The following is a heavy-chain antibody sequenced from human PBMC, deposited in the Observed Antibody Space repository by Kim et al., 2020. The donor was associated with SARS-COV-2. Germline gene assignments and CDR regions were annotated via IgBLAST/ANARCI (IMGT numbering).Heavy chain of an antibody. Sequence: DSVKGRFTTSRDNAKKSLYLQMNSLRAEDTAVYFCARDQDYAYPPEVEPDFWGQGTLVTVSS. CDR3: ARDQDYAYPPEVEPDF. D-gene: IGHD2-2*01. J-gene: IGHJ4*02. V-gene: IGHV3-7*03.